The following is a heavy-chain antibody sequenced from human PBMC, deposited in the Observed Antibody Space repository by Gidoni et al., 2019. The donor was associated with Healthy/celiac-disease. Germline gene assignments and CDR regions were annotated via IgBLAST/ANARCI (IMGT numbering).Heavy chain of an antibody. D-gene: IGHD4-17*01. CDR3: ARDGGHYGDFPN. Sequence: QVQLQESGPGLVKPSETLSLTCAVSGYSISSGYYWGWIRQPPGKGLEWIGSIYHSGSTYYNPSLKSRVTISVDTSKNQFSLKLSSVTAADTAVYYCARDGGHYGDFPNWGQGTLVTVSS. V-gene: IGHV4-38-2*02. CDR2: IYHSGST. J-gene: IGHJ1*01. CDR1: GYSISSGYY.